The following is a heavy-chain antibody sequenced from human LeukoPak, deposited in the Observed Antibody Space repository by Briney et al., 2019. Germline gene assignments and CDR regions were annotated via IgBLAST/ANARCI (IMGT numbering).Heavy chain of an antibody. Sequence: GGSLGLSCAASGFSFSGHWMSWVRQAPGKGLELVANIKQDGSEQYYVDSVRGRFTISRDNAKNSLYLQMNSLTAEDTAVYYCARWAFTIDYWGQGTLVTVSS. CDR2: IKQDGSEQ. CDR1: GFSFSGHW. CDR3: ARWAFTIDY. J-gene: IGHJ4*02. V-gene: IGHV3-7*01.